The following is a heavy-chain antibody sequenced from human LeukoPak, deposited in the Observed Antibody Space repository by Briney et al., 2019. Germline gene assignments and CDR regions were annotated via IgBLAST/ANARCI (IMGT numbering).Heavy chain of an antibody. V-gene: IGHV1-69*04. CDR3: ARGGTSSGWFDP. CDR1: GGTFSSYA. J-gene: IGHJ5*02. D-gene: IGHD6-19*01. CDR2: IIPILGIA. Sequence: SVKVSCKASGGTFSSYAISWVRQAPGQGLEWMGRIIPILGIANYAQKFQGRVTITADKSTSTAYMELSSLRSEDTAVYYCARGGTSSGWFDPWGQGTLVTVSS.